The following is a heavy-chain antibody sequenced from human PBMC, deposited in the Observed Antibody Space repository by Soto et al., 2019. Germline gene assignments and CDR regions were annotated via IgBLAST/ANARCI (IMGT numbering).Heavy chain of an antibody. CDR3: ARQPRGPGYGERGLYFDH. V-gene: IGHV4-39*01. CDR1: GGSTNSRSDY. CDR2: VYYSGST. Sequence: SETLSLTCTVSGGSTNSRSDYWGWIRQPPGKGLEWIGSVYYSGSTHDNPSLQSRVTISVDTSRNQFSLNLVSVTAADTAVYFCARQPRGPGYGERGLYFDHWGQGTLVTVSS. D-gene: IGHD3-16*01. J-gene: IGHJ4*02.